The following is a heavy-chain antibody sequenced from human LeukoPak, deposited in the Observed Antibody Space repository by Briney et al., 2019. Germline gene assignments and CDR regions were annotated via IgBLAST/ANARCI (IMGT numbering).Heavy chain of an antibody. Sequence: SGTLSLTCAVSGGSISSLNWWSWVRQPPGKGLEWIGEVYHSGSSNYNPSLKSRVTISVDKSKNQFSLKLSSVTAADTAVYYCAGRDYYDSTGYWNCWGQGNLVTVSS. J-gene: IGHJ4*02. CDR3: AGRDYYDSTGYWNC. D-gene: IGHD3-22*01. CDR2: VYHSGSS. V-gene: IGHV4-4*02. CDR1: GGSISSLNW.